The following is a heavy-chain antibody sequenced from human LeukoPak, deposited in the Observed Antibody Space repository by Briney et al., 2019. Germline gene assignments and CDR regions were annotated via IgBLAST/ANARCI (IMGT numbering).Heavy chain of an antibody. J-gene: IGHJ4*02. Sequence: PGGSLRLSCAASGFIFGDYNMNWVRQVPGKGLEWISYMSSTSTTIFYADSVKGRFTISRDNSKNTLYLQMNSLRAEDTAVYYCARGRGYRPYGYWGQGTLVTVSS. V-gene: IGHV3-48*01. D-gene: IGHD3-10*01. CDR2: MSSTSTTI. CDR1: GFIFGDYN. CDR3: ARGRGYRPYGY.